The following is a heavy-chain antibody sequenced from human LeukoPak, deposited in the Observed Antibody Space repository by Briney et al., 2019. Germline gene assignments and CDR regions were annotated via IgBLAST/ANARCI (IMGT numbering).Heavy chain of an antibody. J-gene: IGHJ4*02. D-gene: IGHD1-14*01. CDR1: GGSISSSSYF. V-gene: IGHV3-21*01. Sequence: ETLSLTCTVSGGSISSSSYFWGWIRQAPGKGLEWVSSISSSSTTYIFYADSVKGRFTISRDNSKNTLYLHIKSLRAEDTAVYYCAKDNPLDYWGQGTLVIVSS. CDR2: ISSSSTTYI. CDR3: AKDNPLDY.